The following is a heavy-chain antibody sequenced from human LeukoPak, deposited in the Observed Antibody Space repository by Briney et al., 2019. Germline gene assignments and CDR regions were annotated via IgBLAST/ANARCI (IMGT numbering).Heavy chain of an antibody. D-gene: IGHD1-26*01. J-gene: IGHJ4*02. CDR3: ARPLGLGVDY. Sequence: SETLSLTCTVSGYSISSGYYWGWIRQPPGKGLEWIGSIYHSGSTYYAPSLKSRVTISVDTSNNQFSLKLSSVTAADTAVYYCARPLGLGVDYWGQGTLVTVSS. CDR1: GYSISSGYY. CDR2: IYHSGST. V-gene: IGHV4-38-2*02.